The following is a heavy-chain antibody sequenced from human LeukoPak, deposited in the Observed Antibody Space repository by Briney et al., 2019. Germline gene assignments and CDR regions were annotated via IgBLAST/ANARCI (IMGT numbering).Heavy chain of an antibody. Sequence: PSETLSLTCTVSGGSISSYYWSWIRQPPGKGLEWIGYIYYSGSTNYNPSLKSRVTISVDTSKNQFSLKLSSVTAADTAVYYCARAAYCGGDCYSAYDYWGQGTLVIVSS. CDR2: IYYSGST. CDR3: ARAAYCGGDCYSAYDY. CDR1: GGSISSYY. J-gene: IGHJ4*02. D-gene: IGHD2-21*02. V-gene: IGHV4-59*01.